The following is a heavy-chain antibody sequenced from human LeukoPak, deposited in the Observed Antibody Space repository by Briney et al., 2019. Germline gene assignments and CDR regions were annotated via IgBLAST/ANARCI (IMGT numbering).Heavy chain of an antibody. V-gene: IGHV1-46*01. CDR1: GYPFSTYW. CDR3: ARGLYYYDRSTYDDFDY. J-gene: IGHJ4*02. D-gene: IGHD3-22*01. CDR2: VNPNDGAR. Sequence: ASVKVSCKSSGYPFSTYWLHWVRQAPGQGLEWMGFVNPNDGARIYAQKFQGRITMTRDTSTNTVFMELSSLRSEDTAVYYCARGLYYYDRSTYDDFDYWGQGTLVTVSS.